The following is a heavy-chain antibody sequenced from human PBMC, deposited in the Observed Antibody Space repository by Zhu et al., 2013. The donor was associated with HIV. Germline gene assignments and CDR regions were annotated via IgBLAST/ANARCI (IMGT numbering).Heavy chain of an antibody. V-gene: IGHV1-18*01. CDR1: GFTFASYG. CDR2: ISVKNGNT. CDR3: ARRESSGWYFGH. D-gene: IGHD6-19*01. Sequence: QVQLVQSEAEVKKPGASVKVSCKTSGFTFASYGVSWVRQAPGQGLEWMGWISVKNGNTKSAQKFQGRVTINADKSTTRVYMELNGLTSDDTAVYFCARRESSGWYFGHWGQGTLVIVSS. J-gene: IGHJ4*02.